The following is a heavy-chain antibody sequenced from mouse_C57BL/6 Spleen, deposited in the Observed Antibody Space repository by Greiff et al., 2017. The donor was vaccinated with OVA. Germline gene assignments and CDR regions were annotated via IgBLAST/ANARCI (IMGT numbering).Heavy chain of an antibody. CDR2: IDPENGDT. D-gene: IGHD1-1*01. CDR1: GFNIKDDY. Sequence: VQLQQSGAELVRPGASVELSCTASGFNIKDDYMHWVKQRPEQGLEWIGWIDPENGDTEYASKFQGKATITADTSSNTAYLQLSSLASEDTAVYYCTFYYYGRGYWGQGTTLTVSS. CDR3: TFYYYGRGY. V-gene: IGHV14-4*01. J-gene: IGHJ2*01.